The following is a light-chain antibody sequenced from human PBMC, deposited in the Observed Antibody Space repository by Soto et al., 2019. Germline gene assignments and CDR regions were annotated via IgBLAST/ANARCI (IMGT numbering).Light chain of an antibody. V-gene: IGKV3-15*01. Sequence: EIVMTQSPATLSVSPGERATLSCRASQSVSRNLAWYQQKPGQAPRLLIYGASTRATGVPARFSGSGSGTGFTLTISSRQCGDYAVYFCQQYNNWPRTFGQGTKVEVK. J-gene: IGKJ1*01. CDR2: GAS. CDR3: QQYNNWPRT. CDR1: QSVSRN.